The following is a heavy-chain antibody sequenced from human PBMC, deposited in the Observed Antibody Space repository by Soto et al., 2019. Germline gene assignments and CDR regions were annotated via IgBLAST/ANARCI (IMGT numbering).Heavy chain of an antibody. CDR3: AKDGWSLIIDY. J-gene: IGHJ4*02. Sequence: GGSLRLSCAASGFKFHNYAMSWVRQAPGKGLEWVATISDSGGSTYYADSVEGHFTISRDNSKNTLYLQMNSLRADDTAVYYCAKDGWSLIIDYWGQGTLVTVSS. CDR1: GFKFHNYA. D-gene: IGHD6-19*01. CDR2: ISDSGGST. V-gene: IGHV3-23*01.